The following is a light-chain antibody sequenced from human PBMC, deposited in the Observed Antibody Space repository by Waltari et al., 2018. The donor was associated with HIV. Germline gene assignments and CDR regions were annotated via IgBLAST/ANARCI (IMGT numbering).Light chain of an antibody. CDR3: SSYTRSTTQV. Sequence: QSALTQPASVSGSPGHSITISCTGTSSDIGGYNYVSWYQQHPGKAPKLMIYEVTNRPSGISIRFSGSKSGNTASLTISGLQAEDEADYYCSSYTRSTTQVFGGGTKLTVL. J-gene: IGLJ3*02. V-gene: IGLV2-14*01. CDR1: SSDIGGYNY. CDR2: EVT.